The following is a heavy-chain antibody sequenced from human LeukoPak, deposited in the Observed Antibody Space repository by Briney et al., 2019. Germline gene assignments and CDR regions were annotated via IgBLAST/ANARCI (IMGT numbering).Heavy chain of an antibody. D-gene: IGHD1-14*01. V-gene: IGHV4-4*07. CDR2: IYYSGST. CDR1: GGSISSYY. Sequence: SETLSLTCTVSGGSISSYYWSWIRQPAGKGLEWIGSIYYSGSTYYNPSLKSRVTISVDTSKNQFSLKLSSVTAADTAVYYCASGRTLRGFDYWGQGTLVTVSS. CDR3: ASGRTLRGFDY. J-gene: IGHJ4*02.